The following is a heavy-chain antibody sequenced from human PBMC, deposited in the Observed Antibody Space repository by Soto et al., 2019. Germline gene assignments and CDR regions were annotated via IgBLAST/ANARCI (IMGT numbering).Heavy chain of an antibody. CDR2: ISSSSSTI. V-gene: IGHV3-48*02. CDR3: ARVDYGDYGAFDI. D-gene: IGHD4-17*01. Sequence: GGSLRLSCAASGFTFSSYSMNWVRQAPGKGLEWVSYISSSSSTIYYADPMKGRFTISRDNAKNSLYLQMNSLRDEDTAVYYCARVDYGDYGAFDIWGQGTMVTVSS. CDR1: GFTFSSYS. J-gene: IGHJ3*02.